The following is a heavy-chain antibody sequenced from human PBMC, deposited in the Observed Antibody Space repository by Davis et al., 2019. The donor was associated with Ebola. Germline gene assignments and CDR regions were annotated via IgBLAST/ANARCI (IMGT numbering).Heavy chain of an antibody. CDR2: ISYDGSNK. D-gene: IGHD6-13*01. Sequence: GESLKISCAASGFTFSSYAMHWVRQAPGKGLEWVAVISYDGSNKYYADSVKGRFTISRDNSKNTLYLQRNSLRAEDTAVYYCAREGGSEQQLLFYYYGMDVWGQGTTVTVSS. CDR3: AREGGSEQQLLFYYYGMDV. CDR1: GFTFSSYA. V-gene: IGHV3-30-3*01. J-gene: IGHJ6*02.